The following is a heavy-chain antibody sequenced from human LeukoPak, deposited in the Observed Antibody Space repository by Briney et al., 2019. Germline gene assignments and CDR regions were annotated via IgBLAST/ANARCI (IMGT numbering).Heavy chain of an antibody. Sequence: GESPKISCKGSGYSFTSYWIGWVRQMPGKGLEWMGIIYPGDSDTRYSPSFQGQVTISADKSISTAYLQWSSLKASDTAMYYCARLPGYCTGGVCYRFDPWGQGTLVTVSS. V-gene: IGHV5-51*01. CDR2: IYPGDSDT. CDR3: ARLPGYCTGGVCYRFDP. CDR1: GYSFTSYW. J-gene: IGHJ5*02. D-gene: IGHD2-8*02.